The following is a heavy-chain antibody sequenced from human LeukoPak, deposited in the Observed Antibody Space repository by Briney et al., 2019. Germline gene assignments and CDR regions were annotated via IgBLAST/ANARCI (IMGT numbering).Heavy chain of an antibody. CDR2: INPSGGTT. CDR3: ARTGGYSYGDSGHFDY. CDR1: GYTFNDHY. V-gene: IGHV1-46*02. J-gene: IGHJ4*02. D-gene: IGHD5-18*01. Sequence: ASVKVSCKASGYTFNDHYIHWVRQAPGRGLEWMGIINPSGGTTRYAQRFQGRVTMTRDTSTSTLYMELSSLRSEDTAVYYCARTGGYSYGDSGHFDYWGQGTLVTVSA.